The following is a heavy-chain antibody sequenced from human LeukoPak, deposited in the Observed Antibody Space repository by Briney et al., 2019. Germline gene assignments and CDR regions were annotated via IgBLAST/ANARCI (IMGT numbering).Heavy chain of an antibody. Sequence: GGSLRLSCAASGFTFSSYAMSWVRQAPGKGLEWVSAISGSGGSTYYADSVKGRFTISRDNSKNTLYLQMNSLRAVDTAVYYCAKDPTPKLWFGDEVRAFDIWGQGTMVTVSS. D-gene: IGHD3-10*01. CDR1: GFTFSSYA. CDR3: AKDPTPKLWFGDEVRAFDI. V-gene: IGHV3-23*01. J-gene: IGHJ3*02. CDR2: ISGSGGST.